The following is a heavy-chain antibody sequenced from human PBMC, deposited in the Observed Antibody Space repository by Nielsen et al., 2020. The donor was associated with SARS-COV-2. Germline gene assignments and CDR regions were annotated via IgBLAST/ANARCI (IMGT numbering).Heavy chain of an antibody. J-gene: IGHJ6*02. V-gene: IGHV1-69*06. Sequence: SVKVSCKASGRTFSSFAISWVRQAPGQRLEWMGGIIPVFGTADNAQKFQGRVTITADTSTATVYMELSSLRFEDTAVYYCARGTRIVGATGYQYGMDVWGQGTTVTVSS. CDR3: ARGTRIVGATGYQYGMDV. CDR2: IIPVFGTA. CDR1: GRTFSSFA. D-gene: IGHD1-26*01.